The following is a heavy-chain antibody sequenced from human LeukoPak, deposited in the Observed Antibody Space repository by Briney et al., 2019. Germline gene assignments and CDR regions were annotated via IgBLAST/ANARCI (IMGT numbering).Heavy chain of an antibody. CDR1: GGSISSGGYY. J-gene: IGHJ4*02. V-gene: IGHV4-31*03. CDR3: ASRIGYSYGIDY. CDR2: IYYRGST. D-gene: IGHD5-18*01. Sequence: SETLSLTCTVSGGSISSGGYYWSWIRQHPGKGLEWIGYIYYRGSTYYNPSLKSRVIISEDTSKNQFSPKLSSVTAADTAVYYCASRIGYSYGIDYWGQGTLVTVSS.